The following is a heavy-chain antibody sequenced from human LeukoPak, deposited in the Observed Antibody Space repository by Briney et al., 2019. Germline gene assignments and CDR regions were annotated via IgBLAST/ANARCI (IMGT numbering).Heavy chain of an antibody. CDR2: INHSGST. Sequence: SETLSLTCAVYGGSFSGYYWSWIRQPPGKGLEWIGEINHSGSTNYDPSLKSRVTISVDTSKNQFSLKLSSVTAADTAVYYCATRYDYGDYDDDYWGQGTLVTVSS. CDR3: ATRYDYGDYDDDY. D-gene: IGHD4-17*01. V-gene: IGHV4-34*01. J-gene: IGHJ4*02. CDR1: GGSFSGYY.